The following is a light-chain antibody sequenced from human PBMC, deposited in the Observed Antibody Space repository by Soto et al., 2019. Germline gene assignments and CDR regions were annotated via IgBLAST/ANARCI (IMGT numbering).Light chain of an antibody. J-gene: IGLJ1*01. Sequence: QSALTEPASVSGSPGQSITISCTGTSSDIGGYDYVSWYQQRPGKAPKLMIYEVRYRPSGVSNRFSGSKSGNTASLTISGLQAEDEAVYYCCSYTRTSNHYFFGSGTKVTVL. CDR1: SSDIGGYDY. CDR2: EVR. V-gene: IGLV2-14*01. CDR3: CSYTRTSNHYF.